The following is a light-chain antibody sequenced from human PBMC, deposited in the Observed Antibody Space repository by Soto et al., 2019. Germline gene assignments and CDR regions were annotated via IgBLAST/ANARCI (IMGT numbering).Light chain of an antibody. J-gene: IGKJ2*01. CDR3: QQRSTWLYT. Sequence: EILLAQSPATLSLSPGERATLSCKASQDVSIFLAWYQQKPGQAPRLLIHDASNRATGVPARLSGSGSGRDFTLTITSLEPEDFAVYYCQQRSTWLYTFGQGTKLEV. CDR1: QDVSIF. CDR2: DAS. V-gene: IGKV3-11*02.